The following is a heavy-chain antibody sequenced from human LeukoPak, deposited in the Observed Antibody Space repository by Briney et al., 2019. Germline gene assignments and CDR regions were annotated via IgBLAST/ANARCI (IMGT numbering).Heavy chain of an antibody. D-gene: IGHD3-10*01. CDR2: ISSNGGST. J-gene: IGHJ4*02. Sequence: GGSLRLSCSASGFTFSSYAMHWVRQAPGKGLEYVSAISSNGGSTYYADSVKGRFTISRDNSKNTLYLQMSSLRAEDTAVHYCVKGRYGSGSYYFDYWGQGTLVTVSS. V-gene: IGHV3-64D*06. CDR3: VKGRYGSGSYYFDY. CDR1: GFTFSSYA.